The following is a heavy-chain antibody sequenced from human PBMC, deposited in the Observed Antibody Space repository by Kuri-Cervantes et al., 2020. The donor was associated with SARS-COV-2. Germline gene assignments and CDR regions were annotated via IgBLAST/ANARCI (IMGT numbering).Heavy chain of an antibody. CDR1: GFTFSSYA. Sequence: GSLRLSCAASGFTFSSYAMSWVRQAPGKGLEWIGEINHSGSTNYNPSLKSRVIISVDTSKNQFSLKLSSVTAADTAVYYCAGGYYYDSSGPVLRYYFDYWGQGTLVTVSS. J-gene: IGHJ4*02. CDR3: AGGYYYDSSGPVLRYYFDY. CDR2: INHSGST. V-gene: IGHV4-34*08. D-gene: IGHD3-22*01.